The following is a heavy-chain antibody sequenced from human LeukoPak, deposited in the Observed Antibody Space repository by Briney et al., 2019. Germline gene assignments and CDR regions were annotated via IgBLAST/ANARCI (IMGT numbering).Heavy chain of an antibody. D-gene: IGHD1-26*01. CDR1: GFTLRNTW. V-gene: IGHV3-7*01. Sequence: PGGSLRLSCAASGFTLRNTWMAWVRQAPGKGLEWVANINQDASTKHYVDSVKGRFTISRDNAKNSLYLQMNSLRAEDTAVYYCVRDQSGSLDYWGQGTLVTVSS. CDR3: VRDQSGSLDY. J-gene: IGHJ4*02. CDR2: INQDASTK.